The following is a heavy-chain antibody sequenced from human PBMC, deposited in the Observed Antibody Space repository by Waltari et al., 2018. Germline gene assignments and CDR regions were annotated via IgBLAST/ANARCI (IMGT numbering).Heavy chain of an antibody. J-gene: IGHJ4*02. CDR3: ARGGESRDYGDNYFDY. CDR2: INPNRGGT. V-gene: IGHV1-2*02. CDR1: GYTFTGYY. Sequence: QVQLVQSGAEVEKPGASVKVSCKASGYTFTGYYMHWVRQAPGQGLEWMGWINPNRGGTNYAQKFQGRVTMTRDTSISTAYMELSRLRSDDTAVYYCARGGESRDYGDNYFDYWGQGTLVTVSS. D-gene: IGHD4-17*01.